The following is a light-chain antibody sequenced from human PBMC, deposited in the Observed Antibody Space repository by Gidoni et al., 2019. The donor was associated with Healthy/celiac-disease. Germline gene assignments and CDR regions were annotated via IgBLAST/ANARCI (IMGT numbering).Light chain of an antibody. CDR1: QGISSS. CDR2: AAS. Sequence: IQLTQYPSSVSASVGDRVTITCRASQGISSSLAWYQQKPGKAPKLLIYAASTLQSGVPSRFSGSGSGTDFTLTIRSLQPADFATYYCQQLNSYPRTFXPXTKVDIK. CDR3: QQLNSYPRT. V-gene: IGKV1-9*01. J-gene: IGKJ3*01.